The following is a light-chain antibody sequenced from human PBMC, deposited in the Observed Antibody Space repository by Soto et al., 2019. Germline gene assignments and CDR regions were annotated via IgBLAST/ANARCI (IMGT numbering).Light chain of an antibody. Sequence: EIVLTQSPATLSLSPGERATLSCRASQSVSSYLAWYQQKPGQAPRLLIYDASNRATGIPARFSGSGSGTDFTLTISSLEPEDFEVYYCQQRSNWLTFGGGTKVVIK. CDR3: QQRSNWLT. V-gene: IGKV3-11*01. CDR1: QSVSSY. CDR2: DAS. J-gene: IGKJ4*01.